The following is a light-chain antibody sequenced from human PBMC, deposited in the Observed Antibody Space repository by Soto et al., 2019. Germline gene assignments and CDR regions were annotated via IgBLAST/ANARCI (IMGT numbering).Light chain of an antibody. Sequence: EIVMTQSPATLSASPGERATLSCRASQSVSSNLAWYQQKPGQAPRLLIYGASTRATGIPDRFSGSGSGTEFTLTNSSLQSEDFAVYYCQQYNNWPPYTFGQGTKLEIK. CDR3: QQYNNWPPYT. J-gene: IGKJ2*01. CDR2: GAS. V-gene: IGKV3-15*01. CDR1: QSVSSN.